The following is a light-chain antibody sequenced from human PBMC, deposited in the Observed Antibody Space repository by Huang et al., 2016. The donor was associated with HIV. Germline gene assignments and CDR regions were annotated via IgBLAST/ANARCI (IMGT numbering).Light chain of an antibody. CDR3: QQYNNWPPWT. Sequence: EIVMTQSLATLSVSPGERAAFSCRARQSVSSNLAWYQQKPGQAPRRLIYGASTRATGSPARFSGSGSGTEFTLTISSLQSEDFAVYYCQQYNNWPPWTFGQGTKVEIK. J-gene: IGKJ1*01. CDR1: QSVSSN. CDR2: GAS. V-gene: IGKV3-15*01.